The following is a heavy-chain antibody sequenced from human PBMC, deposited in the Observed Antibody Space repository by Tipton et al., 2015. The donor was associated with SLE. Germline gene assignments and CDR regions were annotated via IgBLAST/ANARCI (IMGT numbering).Heavy chain of an antibody. V-gene: IGHV4-4*02. D-gene: IGHD5-18*01. CDR2: IYHTGSA. J-gene: IGHJ5*02. CDR3: ARGEYSYGS. CDR1: GDSITGTNW. Sequence: TLSLTCTVSGDSITGTNWWAWIRQPPGKGLQWIGEIYHTGSANHNPSLKSRVTISEDTSKNQFSLKLSSVTAADTAVYYCARGEYSYGSWGQGTLVTVSS.